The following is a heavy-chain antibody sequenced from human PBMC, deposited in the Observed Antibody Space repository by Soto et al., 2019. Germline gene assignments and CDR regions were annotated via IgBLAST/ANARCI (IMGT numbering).Heavy chain of an antibody. CDR3: ARARGGYGGNSEDFDY. CDR1: CGSIISYY. V-gene: IGHV4-59*01. Sequence: PSETLSLTCTFSCGSIISYYWSWIRQPPGKGLEWIGYIYYSGSTNYNPSLKSRVTISVDTSKNQFSLKLSSVTAADTAVYYCARARGGYGGNSEDFDYWGQGTLVTVSS. CDR2: IYYSGST. D-gene: IGHD2-21*02. J-gene: IGHJ4*02.